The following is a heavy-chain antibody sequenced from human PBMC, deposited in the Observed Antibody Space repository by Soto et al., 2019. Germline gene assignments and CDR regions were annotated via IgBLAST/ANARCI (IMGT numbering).Heavy chain of an antibody. CDR2: IKSKLNGGTT. CDR1: GFTFTNTW. J-gene: IGHJ4*02. V-gene: IGHV3-15*01. Sequence: EVQLVESGGGLVNPGGSLRLSCTDSGFTFTNTWMSWVRQAPGKGLEWVGRIKSKLNGGTTDYAAPVKGRFTVSRDDSKNTVYLQMISRKVEDTALYYCTAERYCSGGSCPSYWGQGILVTFSS. CDR3: TAERYCSGGSCPSY. D-gene: IGHD2-15*01.